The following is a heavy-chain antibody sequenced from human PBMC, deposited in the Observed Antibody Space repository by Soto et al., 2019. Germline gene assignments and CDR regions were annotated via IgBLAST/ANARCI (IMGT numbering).Heavy chain of an antibody. CDR1: GFTFSSYA. Sequence: GGSLRLSCAASGFTFSSYAIHWVRQAPGKGLEWVAVISYDGSNKYYADSVKGRLTISRDNSKNTLYLQMNSLRAEDTAVYYCARVYDILTGSDNWFDPWGQGTLVTVSS. CDR2: ISYDGSNK. CDR3: ARVYDILTGSDNWFDP. D-gene: IGHD3-9*01. J-gene: IGHJ5*02. V-gene: IGHV3-30-3*01.